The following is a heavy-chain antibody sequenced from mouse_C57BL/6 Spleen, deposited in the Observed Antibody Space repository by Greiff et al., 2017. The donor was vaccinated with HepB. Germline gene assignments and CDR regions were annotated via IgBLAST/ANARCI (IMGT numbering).Heavy chain of an antibody. CDR2: IDPEDGET. J-gene: IGHJ4*01. CDR1: GFNIKDYY. Sequence: VQLKESGAELVKPGASVKLSCTASGFNIKDYYMHWVKQRTEQGLEWIGRIDPEDGETKYAPKFQGKATITADTSSNTAYLQLSSLTSEDTAVYYCVVDYGSSYVAMDYWGQGTSVTVSS. V-gene: IGHV14-2*01. CDR3: VVDYGSSYVAMDY. D-gene: IGHD1-1*01.